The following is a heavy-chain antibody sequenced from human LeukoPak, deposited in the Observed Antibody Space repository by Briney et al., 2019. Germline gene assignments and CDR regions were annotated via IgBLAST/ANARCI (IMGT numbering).Heavy chain of an antibody. D-gene: IGHD1-26*01. J-gene: IGHJ4*02. Sequence: GASVKVSCKASGGTFSSYAISWVRQAPGQGLEWMGGIIPIFGTANYAQKFQGRVTITADESTSTAYMELSSLRSEGTAVYYCARVVGATSEHWGQGTLVTVSS. CDR3: ARVVGATSEH. V-gene: IGHV1-69*13. CDR1: GGTFSSYA. CDR2: IIPIFGTA.